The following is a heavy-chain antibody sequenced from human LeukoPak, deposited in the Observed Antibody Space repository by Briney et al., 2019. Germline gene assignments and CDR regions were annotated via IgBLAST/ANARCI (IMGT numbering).Heavy chain of an antibody. D-gene: IGHD3-22*01. Sequence: GGSLRLSCAASGFTFSNAWMSWVRQAPGKGLEWVGRIKSKTDGGTTDYAAPVKGRFTISRDNAKNSLYLQMNSLRAEDTALYYCAKDTLTMTYYFDYWGQGTPVTVSS. CDR1: GFTFSNAW. CDR3: AKDTLTMTYYFDY. J-gene: IGHJ4*02. CDR2: IKSKTDGGTT. V-gene: IGHV3-15*05.